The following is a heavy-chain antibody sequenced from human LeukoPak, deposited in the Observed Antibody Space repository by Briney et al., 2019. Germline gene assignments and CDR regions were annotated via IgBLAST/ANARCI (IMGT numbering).Heavy chain of an antibody. Sequence: GGSLRLSCAGSGFNFNKYGIHWVRQAPGKGLEWVAVVSFDGRDKYYVDSVKGRFTISRDNAKNSLYLQMNSLRAEDTAVYYCAREGDGYNYDYWGQGTLVTVSS. D-gene: IGHD5-24*01. J-gene: IGHJ4*02. V-gene: IGHV3-30*03. CDR1: GFNFNKYG. CDR2: VSFDGRDK. CDR3: AREGDGYNYDY.